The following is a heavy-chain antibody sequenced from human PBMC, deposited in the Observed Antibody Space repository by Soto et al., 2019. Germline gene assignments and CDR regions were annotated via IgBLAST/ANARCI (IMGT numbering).Heavy chain of an antibody. CDR1: GYTFTSYD. CDR3: ARSPPRVERNNYAGGWFDP. CDR2: MNPNSGNT. V-gene: IGHV1-8*01. J-gene: IGHJ5*02. Sequence: QVQLVQSGAEVKKPGASVKVSCKASGYTFTSYDINWVRQATGQGLEWMGWMNPNSGNTGYPQKFQGRGTMTRNTSISTAYMELSSLRFEDTAVYYWARSPPRVERNNYAGGWFDPWGQGTLVTVSS. D-gene: IGHD4-4*01.